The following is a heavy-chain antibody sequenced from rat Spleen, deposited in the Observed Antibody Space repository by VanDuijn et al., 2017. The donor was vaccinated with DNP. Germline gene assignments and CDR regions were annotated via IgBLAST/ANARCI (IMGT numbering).Heavy chain of an antibody. Sequence: EVQLVESGGDSVQPGRSLKLSCAASGFTFRNSGMAWVRQAPTKGLEWVASISYDGSSIYYRDSVKGRFTISRDNARTTLYLQMDSLRSDDPAAYYCARHGDNFDFSYWGQGVMVTVSS. D-gene: IGHD4-2*01. J-gene: IGHJ2*01. V-gene: IGHV5-29*01. CDR2: ISYDGSSI. CDR3: ARHGDNFDFSY. CDR1: GFTFRNSG.